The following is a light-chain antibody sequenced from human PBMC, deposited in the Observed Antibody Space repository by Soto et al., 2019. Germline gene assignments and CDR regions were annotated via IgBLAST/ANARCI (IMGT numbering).Light chain of an antibody. CDR3: SSYVGSSTYV. J-gene: IGLJ1*01. V-gene: IGLV2-23*02. Sequence: QSVLAQPASVSGSPGQSITISCTGTSNDVGNYNLVSWYQQHPGKAPKLMIYEVSKRPSGVSNRFSGSKSGNTASLTISGLQSEDVADYLRSSYVGSSTYVFATGTKVTVL. CDR2: EVS. CDR1: SNDVGNYNL.